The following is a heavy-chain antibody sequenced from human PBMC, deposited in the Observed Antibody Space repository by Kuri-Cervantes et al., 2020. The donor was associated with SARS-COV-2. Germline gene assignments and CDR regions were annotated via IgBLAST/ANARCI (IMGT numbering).Heavy chain of an antibody. V-gene: IGHV3-23*01. CDR1: GFTFSSYA. D-gene: IGHD1-26*01. J-gene: IGHJ4*02. CDR3: AKEPNTRYRIFDY. Sequence: ETLSLTCAASGFTFSSYAMSWVRQAPGKGLEWVSAISGSGGSTYYADSVKGRFTISRDNSKNTLYLQMNSLRAEDTAVYYCAKEPNTRYRIFDYWGQGTLVTVSS. CDR2: ISGSGGST.